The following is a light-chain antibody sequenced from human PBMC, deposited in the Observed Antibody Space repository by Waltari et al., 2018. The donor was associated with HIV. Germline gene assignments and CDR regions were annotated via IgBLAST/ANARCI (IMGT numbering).Light chain of an antibody. CDR3: RQYQSYSQT. Sequence: DIQMTQSPSILSASVGDRVTITCRASQTIRSWLAWYQQKPGKAPNLLIYKASNLKSGVPSRFTGSGSGTDYTLTISSLQPDDSATYYCRQYQSYSQTFGHGTKLEIK. CDR1: QTIRSW. J-gene: IGKJ2*01. V-gene: IGKV1-5*03. CDR2: KAS.